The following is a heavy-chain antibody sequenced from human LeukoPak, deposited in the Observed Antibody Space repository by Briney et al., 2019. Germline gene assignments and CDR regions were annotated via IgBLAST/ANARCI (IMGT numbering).Heavy chain of an antibody. D-gene: IGHD4-17*01. CDR1: GFTFSSYA. Sequence: GGSLRLSCAASGFTFSSYAMSWVRQAPGKGLEWVSVIYSGGSTFYADSVKGRFTISRDNSKNTLYLQMNSLRAEDTAVYYCAREIGRRTVTTFTVYYGMDVWGQGTTVTVSS. V-gene: IGHV3-53*01. CDR2: IYSGGST. J-gene: IGHJ6*02. CDR3: AREIGRRTVTTFTVYYGMDV.